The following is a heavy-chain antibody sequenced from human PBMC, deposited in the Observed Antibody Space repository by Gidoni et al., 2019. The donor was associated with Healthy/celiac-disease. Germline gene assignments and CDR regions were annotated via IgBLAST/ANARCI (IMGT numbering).Heavy chain of an antibody. CDR3: ARAVFCSSTSCYVGTVAFDI. J-gene: IGHJ3*02. CDR1: GGSISSGGSS. CDR2: IYHSGST. D-gene: IGHD2-2*01. Sequence: QLQMQESGSGLVKPSQTLSLTCAVSGGSISSGGSSWSWIRQPPGNGLEWIGYIYHSGSTYYNPSLKSRVTISVDRSKNQFSLKLSSVTAADTAVYYCARAVFCSSTSCYVGTVAFDIWGQGTMVTVSS. V-gene: IGHV4-30-2*01.